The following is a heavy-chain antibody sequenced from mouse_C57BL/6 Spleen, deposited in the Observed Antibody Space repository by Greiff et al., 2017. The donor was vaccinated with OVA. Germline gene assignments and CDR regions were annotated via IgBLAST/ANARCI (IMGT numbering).Heavy chain of an antibody. J-gene: IGHJ4*01. D-gene: IGHD1-1*01. CDR1: GYSFTGYF. CDR2: INPYNGDT. Sequence: EVQLQQSGPELVKPGDSVKISCKASGYSFTGYFMNWVMQSHGKSLEWIGRINPYNGDTFYNQKFKGKATLTVDKSSSTAHMELRSLTSEDSAVYYCARTPITTVVATDAMDYWGQGTSVTVSS. V-gene: IGHV1-20*01. CDR3: ARTPITTVVATDAMDY.